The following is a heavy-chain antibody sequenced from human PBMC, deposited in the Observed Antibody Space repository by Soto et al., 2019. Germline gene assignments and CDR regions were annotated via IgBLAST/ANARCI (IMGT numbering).Heavy chain of an antibody. CDR2: ISYDGSNK. V-gene: IGHV3-30*18. CDR1: GFSSRRYG. J-gene: IGHJ6*02. Sequence: GGSRSLSCAASGFSSRRYGMHLDRQAPGKGLEWVAVISYDGSNKYYADSVKGRFTISRDNSKNTLYLQMNSLRAEDTAVYYCAKAPPDGPYYYYGMDGWGQGTTVTVSS. CDR3: AKAPPDGPYYYYGMDG.